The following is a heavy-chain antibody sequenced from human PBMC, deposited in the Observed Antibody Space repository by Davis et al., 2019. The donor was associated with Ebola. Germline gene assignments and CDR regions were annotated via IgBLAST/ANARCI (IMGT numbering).Heavy chain of an antibody. CDR3: ARQGGGSGRLTSFDY. CDR1: GYSFTSYW. J-gene: IGHJ4*02. D-gene: IGHD1-26*01. V-gene: IGHV5-51*01. Sequence: GESLKISCKGSGYSFTSYWIGWVRQMPGKSLEWMGIIYPGDSDTRYSPSFQGQVTLSADKYSTTAYLQWRSLKASDTAVYYCARQGGGSGRLTSFDYWGQGTLITVSS. CDR2: IYPGDSDT.